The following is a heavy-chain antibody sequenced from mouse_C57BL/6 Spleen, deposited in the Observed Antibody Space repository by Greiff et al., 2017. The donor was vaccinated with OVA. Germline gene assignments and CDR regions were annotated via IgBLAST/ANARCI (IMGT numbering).Heavy chain of an antibody. CDR3: ARGDYYAMDY. CDR1: GYNFNDYN. J-gene: IGHJ4*01. Sequence: EVQLQQSGPELVKPGASVKIPCKASGYNFNDYNMDWVKQSHGKSLEWIGEINPNNGGTIYNQKFKGKATLTVAKSSSTAYMQLRSLTSEDTAIYYCARGDYYAMDYWGQGTSVTVSS. V-gene: IGHV1-18*01. CDR2: INPNNGGT.